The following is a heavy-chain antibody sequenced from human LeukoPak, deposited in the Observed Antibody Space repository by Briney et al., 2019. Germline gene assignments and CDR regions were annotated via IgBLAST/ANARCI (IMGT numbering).Heavy chain of an antibody. CDR3: AKGTGSSGWRGIDY. CDR1: GFTLRSSA. J-gene: IGHJ4*02. V-gene: IGHV3-23*01. D-gene: IGHD6-19*01. CDR2: ISGDGGTI. Sequence: PGGSLRLSCAASGFTLRSSAMSWVRQAPGKGLEWVSAISGDGGTISYADSVKGRFTISRDNSKNTLYLQMNSLRAEDTAVYYCAKGTGSSGWRGIDYWGQGTLVTVSS.